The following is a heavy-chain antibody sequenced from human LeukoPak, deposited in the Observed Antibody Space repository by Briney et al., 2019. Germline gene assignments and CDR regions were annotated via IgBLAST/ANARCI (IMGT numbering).Heavy chain of an antibody. Sequence: PSETLSLTCAVYGGSFSGYYWSWIRQPAGKGLEWIGRIYTSGSTNYNPSLKSRVTISVDTSKNQFSLKLSSVTAADTAVYYCARDWGYCSGGSCYGLDAFDIWGQGTMVTVSS. V-gene: IGHV4-4*07. CDR1: GGSFSGYY. J-gene: IGHJ3*02. CDR2: IYTSGST. CDR3: ARDWGYCSGGSCYGLDAFDI. D-gene: IGHD2-15*01.